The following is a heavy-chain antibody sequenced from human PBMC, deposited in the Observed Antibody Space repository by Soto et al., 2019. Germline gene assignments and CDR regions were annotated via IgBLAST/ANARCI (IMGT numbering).Heavy chain of an antibody. CDR1: GGSVSSGRYY. J-gene: IGHJ4*02. CDR3: ARALGY. D-gene: IGHD7-27*01. Sequence: QVQLQESGPGLVKPSETLSLTCTVSGGSVSSGRYYWSWIRQPPGKGLEWIGYIYYSGSTNYNPSLKSRVTISVDTSKNQFSLNLSSVTAADTAGYYCARALGYWGQGTLVTVSS. V-gene: IGHV4-61*01. CDR2: IYYSGST.